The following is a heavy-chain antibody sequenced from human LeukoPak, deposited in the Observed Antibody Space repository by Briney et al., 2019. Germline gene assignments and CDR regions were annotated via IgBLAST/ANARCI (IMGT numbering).Heavy chain of an antibody. D-gene: IGHD6-13*01. Sequence: PGGSLGLSCAAPGFTLNGYWMHWVRQAPGKGLVWVSRINSDGSTTSYADSVKGRFTITRDNSKNTLYLQMNSLRAEDTAVYYCAKPGYSSSWYFVYWGQGTLVTVSS. J-gene: IGHJ4*02. CDR2: INSDGSTT. V-gene: IGHV3-74*01. CDR1: GFTLNGYW. CDR3: AKPGYSSSWYFVY.